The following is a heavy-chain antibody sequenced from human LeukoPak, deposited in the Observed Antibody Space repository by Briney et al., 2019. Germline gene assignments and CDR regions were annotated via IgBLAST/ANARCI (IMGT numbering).Heavy chain of an antibody. Sequence: GGSLRLSCAASGFTFSSYAMSWVRQAPGKGLEWVSAISGSGGSTYYADSVKGRFTISRDNSKNTLYLQMNGLRAEDTAVYYCAKTPQSRSSGSGFDYWGQGTLVTVSS. CDR2: ISGSGGST. CDR3: AKTPQSRSSGSGFDY. D-gene: IGHD3-22*01. J-gene: IGHJ4*02. CDR1: GFTFSSYA. V-gene: IGHV3-23*01.